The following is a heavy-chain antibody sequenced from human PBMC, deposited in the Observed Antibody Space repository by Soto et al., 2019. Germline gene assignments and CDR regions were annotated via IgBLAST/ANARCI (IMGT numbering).Heavy chain of an antibody. CDR3: AKGGGDSLRYGMDV. V-gene: IGHV1-58*01. J-gene: IGHJ6*02. D-gene: IGHD2-21*02. Sequence: ASVTVSCKASGFTFTSSTGQWVRQARGQRLEWVGWIVVGSGSTNYAQKFQERVTITRDMSTSTAYMELSSLRSEDTAVYYCAKGGGDSLRYGMDVWGQGTTVTVSS. CDR1: GFTFTSST. CDR2: IVVGSGST.